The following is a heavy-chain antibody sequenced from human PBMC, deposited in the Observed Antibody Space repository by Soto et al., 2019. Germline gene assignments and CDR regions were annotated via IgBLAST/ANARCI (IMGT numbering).Heavy chain of an antibody. D-gene: IGHD4-17*01. CDR2: IYYSGST. CDR1: GGSISSSSYY. CDR3: ARLSSNYGDYYFDY. V-gene: IGHV4-39*01. J-gene: IGHJ4*02. Sequence: SETLSLTCTVSGGSISSSSYYWGWIRQPPGKGLEWIASIYYSGSTYYNPSLKSRVTISVDTSKNQFSLKLNSVTAADTAVYYCARLSSNYGDYYFDYWGQGTLVTVSS.